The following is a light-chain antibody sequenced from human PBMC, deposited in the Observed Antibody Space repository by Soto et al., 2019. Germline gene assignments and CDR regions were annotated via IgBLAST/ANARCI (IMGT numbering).Light chain of an antibody. V-gene: IGKV4-1*01. Sequence: DIQMTQCPCSLSSSVGDPVNINYQASQDINKNLIWYQQKPGPPPKLLIDWASTRESGVPDRFSGSGSGTDFTLTSSSLQAEDVALYYCQQYYSLPLIFGGGTKVDIK. CDR3: QQYYSLPLI. J-gene: IGKJ4*01. CDR2: WAS. CDR1: QDINKN.